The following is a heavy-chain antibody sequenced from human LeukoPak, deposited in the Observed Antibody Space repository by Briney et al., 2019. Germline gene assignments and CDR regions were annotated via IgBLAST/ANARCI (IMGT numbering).Heavy chain of an antibody. V-gene: IGHV4-39*01. D-gene: IGHD2/OR15-2a*01. CDR2: LYYTGTT. J-gene: IGHJ2*01. Sequence: PSETLSLTCTVSGDSVNNNHHYWAWIRQPPGKGLEWVGSLYYTGTTYYNPSLGSRVTMSVDPSNNQFSLTLTSVTAADTAIYYCARNSPVYWNFDLWGRGTLVSVSS. CDR3: ARNSPVYWNFDL. CDR1: GDSVNNNHHY.